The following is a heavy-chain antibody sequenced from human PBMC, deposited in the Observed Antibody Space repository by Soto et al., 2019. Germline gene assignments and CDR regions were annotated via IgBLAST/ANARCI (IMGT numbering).Heavy chain of an antibody. CDR2: IGAAGTTR. CDR3: RYFYDDTNYDY. Sequence: GGSLRLSCAASGLTFKDYPMSWVRQAPGKGLEWVSAIGAAGTTRYYADSVKGRFIISRDNSEGTLYLQMHSLRAEDTALYYCRYFYDDTNYDYRGQGTLVTVYS. J-gene: IGHJ4*02. D-gene: IGHD2-8*01. CDR1: GLTFKDYP. V-gene: IGHV3-23*01.